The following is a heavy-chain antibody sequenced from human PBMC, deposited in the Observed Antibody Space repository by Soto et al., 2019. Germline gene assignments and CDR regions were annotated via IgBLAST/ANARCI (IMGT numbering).Heavy chain of an antibody. CDR2: IYYSGST. CDR3: ATIPLGGDYATDYYGMDV. D-gene: IGHD4-17*01. J-gene: IGHJ6*02. CDR1: GGSISSYY. Sequence: PSETLSLTCTVSGGSISSYYWSWIRQPPGKGLEWIGYIYYSGSTNYNPSLKSRVTISVDTSKNQFSLKLSSVTAADTAVYYCATIPLGGDYATDYYGMDVWGQGTTVTVSS. V-gene: IGHV4-59*08.